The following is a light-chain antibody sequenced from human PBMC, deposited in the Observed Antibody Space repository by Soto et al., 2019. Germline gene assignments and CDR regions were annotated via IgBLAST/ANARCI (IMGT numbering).Light chain of an antibody. CDR2: DVS. J-gene: IGLJ2*01. CDR3: SSYTSSSTVV. V-gene: IGLV2-14*01. CDR1: SSDAGGYNY. Sequence: QSALTQPASVSGSPGQSITISCTGTSSDAGGYNYVSWYQQHPGKAPKLMIYDVSNRPSGVSNRFSGSKSGNTASLTISGLQAEDEADYYCSSYTSSSTVVFGGRTKLTVL.